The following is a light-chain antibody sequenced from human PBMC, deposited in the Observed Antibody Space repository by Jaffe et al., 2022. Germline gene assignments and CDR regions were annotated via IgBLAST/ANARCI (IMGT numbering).Light chain of an antibody. Sequence: DIQMTQSPSSLSASVGDRVTITCRASQDISNFLAWFQQMPGKAPKSLIYGASSLQSGVPSKFSGSGSGTDFTLTINSLQPEDFATYYCQQYKTNPPTFGGGTKVEIK. CDR3: QQYKTNPPT. V-gene: IGKV1-16*02. CDR1: QDISNF. CDR2: GAS. J-gene: IGKJ4*01.